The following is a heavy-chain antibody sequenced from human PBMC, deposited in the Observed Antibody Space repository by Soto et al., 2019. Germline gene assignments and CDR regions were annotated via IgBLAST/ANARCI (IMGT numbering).Heavy chain of an antibody. CDR1: GFTFSSYG. D-gene: IGHD6-13*01. J-gene: IGHJ6*02. CDR2: IWDDGSNK. CDR3: ARGQNVLVPLYCSMDV. V-gene: IGHV3-33*01. Sequence: QVQLVESGGGVVQPGRSLRLSCAASGFTFSSYGMHWVRQAPGKGLEWGAVIWDDGSNKYYADSVKGRVTISRDNSNKTLELEMNGLNAGDTGLDYSARGQNVLVPLYCSMDVWGQETTDTVSS.